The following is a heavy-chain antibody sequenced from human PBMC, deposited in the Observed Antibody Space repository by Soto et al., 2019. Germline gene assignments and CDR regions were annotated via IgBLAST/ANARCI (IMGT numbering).Heavy chain of an antibody. CDR1: GFTFSSYE. CDR2: ISSSGSTI. J-gene: IGHJ6*02. Sequence: XGSLRLSCAASGFTFSSYEMNWVRQAPGKGLEWVSYISSSGSTIYYADSVKGRFTISRDNAKNSLYLQMNSLRAEDTAVYYCAREFYSSSWSSYYGMDAWGQGATVTVSS. D-gene: IGHD6-13*01. CDR3: AREFYSSSWSSYYGMDA. V-gene: IGHV3-48*03.